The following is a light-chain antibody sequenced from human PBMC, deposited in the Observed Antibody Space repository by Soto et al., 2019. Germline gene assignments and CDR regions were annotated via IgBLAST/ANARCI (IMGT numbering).Light chain of an antibody. CDR1: QSISNY. V-gene: IGKV1-5*03. J-gene: IGKJ1*01. CDR3: QQYHSYST. CDR2: KAS. Sequence: DIQMTQSPSTLSASVGDRITITCRASQSISNYLAWYQQKPGKAPNLLIYKASSLQSGVPSRFSGSGSGTEFTLSIRSLQPEDFAIYYCQQYHSYSTFGQGTRVEI.